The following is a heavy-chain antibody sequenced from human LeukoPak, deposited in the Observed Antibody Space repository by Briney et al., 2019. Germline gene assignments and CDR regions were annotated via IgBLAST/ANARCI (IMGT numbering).Heavy chain of an antibody. V-gene: IGHV3-30*18. CDR3: AKDAHGDYRFSYYFDY. CDR2: ISYDGSNK. J-gene: IGHJ4*02. D-gene: IGHD4-17*01. CDR1: GFTFSSYG. Sequence: GGSLRLSCAASGFTFSSYGMHWVRRAPGKGLEWVAVISYDGSNKYYADSVKGRFTISRDNSKNMLYLQMNSLRAEDTAVYYCAKDAHGDYRFSYYFDYWGQGTLVTVSS.